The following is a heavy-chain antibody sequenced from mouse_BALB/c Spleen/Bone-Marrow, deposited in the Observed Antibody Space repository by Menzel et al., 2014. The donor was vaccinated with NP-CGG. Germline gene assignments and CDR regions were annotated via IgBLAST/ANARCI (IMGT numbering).Heavy chain of an antibody. CDR2: IRNKANGYTT. CDR3: ARFPMDY. V-gene: IGHV7-3*02. Sequence: EVMLVESGGGLVQPGGSLRLSCTTSGFTSTDYYMSWVRQPPGKALEWLAFIRNKANGYTTEYSASVKGRFTISRDNSQSILYLQMNTLRAEDSATYYCARFPMDYWGQGTSVTVSS. CDR1: GFTSTDYY. J-gene: IGHJ4*01.